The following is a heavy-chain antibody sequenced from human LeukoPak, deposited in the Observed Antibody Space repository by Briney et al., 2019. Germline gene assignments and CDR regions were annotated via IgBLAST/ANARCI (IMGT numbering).Heavy chain of an antibody. J-gene: IGHJ4*02. CDR1: GFTFSNYA. Sequence: PGGSLRLSCAASGFTFSNYAMTWVRQAPGKGLEWVSSISNSGGFTYYADSVKGRFTISRDNSKNTLYLQMSSLRADDTAVYYFANRHMSGWYYSDYWGQGTLVTVSS. D-gene: IGHD6-19*01. CDR3: ANRHMSGWYYSDY. V-gene: IGHV3-23*01. CDR2: ISNSGGFT.